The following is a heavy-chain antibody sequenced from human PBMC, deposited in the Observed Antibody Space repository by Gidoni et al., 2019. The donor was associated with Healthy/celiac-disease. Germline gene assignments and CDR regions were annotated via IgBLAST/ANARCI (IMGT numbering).Heavy chain of an antibody. V-gene: IGHV4-34*01. Sequence: QVQLQQWGAGLLKPSETLSLPCAVYGGSFSGYYWSWIRQPPGKGLEWIGEINHSGSTNDNTYLKSRVTISVDTSKNQVSLKLSSVTAADTAVYYCARGGYLSGAFDIWGQGTMVTVSS. CDR2: INHSGST. D-gene: IGHD1-1*01. CDR1: GGSFSGYY. CDR3: ARGGYLSGAFDI. J-gene: IGHJ3*02.